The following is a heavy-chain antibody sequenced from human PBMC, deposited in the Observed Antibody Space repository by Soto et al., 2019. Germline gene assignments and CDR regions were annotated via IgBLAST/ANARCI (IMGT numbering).Heavy chain of an antibody. CDR2: IIPIFDTA. CDR1: GGTFSDFT. CDR3: ARNGTLTGYSYGMDV. V-gene: IGHV1-69*13. J-gene: IGHJ6*02. Sequence: SVKVSCKASGGTFSDFTINWVRQAPGQRLEWMGGIIPIFDTANYAENFQGRVTITADESTSTSFMEVSSLRSEDTAVYYCARNGTLTGYSYGMDVWGQGTMVTVSS. D-gene: IGHD1-1*01.